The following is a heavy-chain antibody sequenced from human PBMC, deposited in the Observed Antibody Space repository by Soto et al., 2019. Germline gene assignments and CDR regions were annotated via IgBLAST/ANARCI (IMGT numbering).Heavy chain of an antibody. CDR2: IYDSGST. V-gene: IGHV4-31*03. CDR3: ARDGPYCSGGSCSLGSYGMDV. CDR1: GGSISSGGYY. J-gene: IGHJ6*02. Sequence: QVQLQESGPGLVKPSQTLSLTCTVSGGSISSGGYYWSWIRQHPGKGLGWIGYIYDSGSTYYNPSLKSRVTISVDTSKNQFSLKLSSVTAADTAVYYFARDGPYCSGGSCSLGSYGMDVWGQGTTVTVSS. D-gene: IGHD2-15*01.